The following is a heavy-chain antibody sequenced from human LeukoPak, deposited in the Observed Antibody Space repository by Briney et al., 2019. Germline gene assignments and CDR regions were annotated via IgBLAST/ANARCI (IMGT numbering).Heavy chain of an antibody. CDR3: ARDQVDRIWYFDY. D-gene: IGHD1-14*01. J-gene: IGHJ4*02. CDR1: GFTFSSYS. V-gene: IGHV3-21*01. Sequence: GRSLRLSCAASGFTFSSYSMNWVRQAPGKGLEWVSSISSNSIYVFYADSMKGRFTISRDNAKNSLSLQMNSLRAEDTAVYYCARDQVDRIWYFDYWGQGTLATVSS. CDR2: ISSNSIYV.